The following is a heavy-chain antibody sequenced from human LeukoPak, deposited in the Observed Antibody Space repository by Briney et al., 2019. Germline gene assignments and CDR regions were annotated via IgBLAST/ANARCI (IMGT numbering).Heavy chain of an antibody. CDR3: ARSIEVDAFDI. CDR2: IIPIFGTA. D-gene: IGHD6-19*01. J-gene: IGHJ3*02. Sequence: ASVKASCKASGGTFSSYAISWVRQAPGQGLEWMGGIIPIFGTANYAQKFQGRVTITADESTSTAYMELSSLRSEDTAVYYCARSIEVDAFDIWGQGTMVTVSS. CDR1: GGTFSSYA. V-gene: IGHV1-69*01.